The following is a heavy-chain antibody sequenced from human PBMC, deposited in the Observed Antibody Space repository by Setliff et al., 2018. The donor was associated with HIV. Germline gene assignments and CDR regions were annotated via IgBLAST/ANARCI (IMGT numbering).Heavy chain of an antibody. V-gene: IGHV4-4*07. Sequence: SETLSLTCTISGGSFGVYRWSWIRQSAGRGLEWIGRIDSSGTTDYKPSLKGRVAISVDTSTNQFSLRVTSVTAADTAVYFCARDRHSSGLGSYGPWGPGILVTVSS. D-gene: IGHD3-10*01. CDR3: ARDRHSSGLGSYGP. J-gene: IGHJ5*02. CDR2: IDSSGTT. CDR1: GGSFGVYR.